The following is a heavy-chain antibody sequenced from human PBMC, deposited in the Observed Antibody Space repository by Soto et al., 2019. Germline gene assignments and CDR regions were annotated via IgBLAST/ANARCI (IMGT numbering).Heavy chain of an antibody. V-gene: IGHV1-2*02. CDR2: INPDGGAT. CDR1: GYTFIDYC. CDR3: ARNHSAMTSGRGGRDWFAP. Sequence: QVQLVQSGAEVKKPGASVKVSCKTSGYTFIDYCIHWVRQAPGQGLEWMGWINPDGGATYYAPNFHGRVTMTRDTSINTAYMELNMLRSADAAVYYCARNHSAMTSGRGGRDWFAPWGQGTLVTVSS. J-gene: IGHJ5*02. D-gene: IGHD3-10*01.